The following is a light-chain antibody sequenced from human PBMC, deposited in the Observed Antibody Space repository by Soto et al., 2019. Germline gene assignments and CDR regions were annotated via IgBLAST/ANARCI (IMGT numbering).Light chain of an antibody. V-gene: IGKV3-20*01. Sequence: EIVLTQSPGTLSLSPGERATLSCRASQSVSSSYLAWYQQKPGQAPRLLIYGASNRATGIPDRFSASGSGTDFTLTISRLEPEDFAVYYCQQYESSPRTFGQGTKVDIK. J-gene: IGKJ1*01. CDR2: GAS. CDR3: QQYESSPRT. CDR1: QSVSSSY.